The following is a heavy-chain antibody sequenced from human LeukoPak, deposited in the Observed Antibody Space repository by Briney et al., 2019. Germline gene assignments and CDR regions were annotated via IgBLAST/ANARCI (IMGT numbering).Heavy chain of an antibody. CDR3: AREVGQYSSGWLSSEYYFDS. J-gene: IGHJ4*02. V-gene: IGHV1-46*01. CDR2: ISPSGGSS. D-gene: IGHD6-19*01. Sequence: GASVKVSCKASGYTFTDYYIHWVRQAPGQGLEWMGIISPSGGSSSYAQKFQGRVTMTRDKSTSTVYMELSRLRSEDTAVYYCAREVGQYSSGWLSSEYYFDSWGQGTLVTVSS. CDR1: GYTFTDYY.